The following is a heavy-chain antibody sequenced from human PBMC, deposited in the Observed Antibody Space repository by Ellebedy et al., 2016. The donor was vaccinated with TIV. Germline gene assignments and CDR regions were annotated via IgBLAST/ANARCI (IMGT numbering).Heavy chain of an antibody. CDR1: GYTFTSYT. CDR3: ARDPDRAAAGTFDY. J-gene: IGHJ4*02. Sequence: ASVKVSCKASGYTFTSYTISWVRQAPGQGLEWMGWISAYNGNTKYTQKLQGRVTMTTDTSTSTAYMELRSLSSDDTAVYYCARDPDRAAAGTFDYWGQGALVTVSS. CDR2: ISAYNGNT. V-gene: IGHV1-18*04. D-gene: IGHD6-13*01.